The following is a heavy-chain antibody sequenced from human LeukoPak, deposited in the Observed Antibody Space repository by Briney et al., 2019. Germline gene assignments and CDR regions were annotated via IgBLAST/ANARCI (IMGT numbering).Heavy chain of an antibody. CDR3: ARDSGSFEYFQH. CDR2: INPNSGGT. CDR1: GYTFTGYY. V-gene: IGHV1-2*02. Sequence: ASVKVSCKASGYTFTGYYMHWVRQAPGQGLEWMGWINPNSGGTNYAQKFQGRVTMTRDTSISTAYMELSRLRSDDTAVYYCARDSGSFEYFQHWGQGTLVTVSS. D-gene: IGHD1-26*01. J-gene: IGHJ1*01.